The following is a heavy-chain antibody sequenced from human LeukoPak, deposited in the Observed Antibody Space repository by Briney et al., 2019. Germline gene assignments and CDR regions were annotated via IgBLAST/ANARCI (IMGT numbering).Heavy chain of an antibody. D-gene: IGHD3-10*01. CDR2: IYSDNT. V-gene: IGHV3-53*01. CDR1: GFTVSSNS. CDR3: ARGIMVLGPFDY. J-gene: IGHJ4*02. Sequence: GGSLRLSCTVSGFTVSSNSMSWVRQAPGKGLEWVSFIYSDNTHYSDSVKGRFTISRDNSKNTLYLQMNSLRAEDTAVYYCARGIMVLGPFDYWGQGILVAVSS.